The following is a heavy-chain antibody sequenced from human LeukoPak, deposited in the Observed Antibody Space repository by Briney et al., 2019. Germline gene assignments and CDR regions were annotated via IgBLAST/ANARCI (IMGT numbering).Heavy chain of an antibody. D-gene: IGHD4-17*01. J-gene: IGHJ4*02. CDR2: ISGSGGST. Sequence: GGSLRLSRAASGFTFSSYAMSWVRQAPGKGLEWVSAISGSGGSTYYADSVKGRFTISRDNSKNTLYLQMNSLRAEDTAVYYCASTTVTTQSLDYWGQGTLVTVSS. V-gene: IGHV3-23*01. CDR3: ASTTVTTQSLDY. CDR1: GFTFSSYA.